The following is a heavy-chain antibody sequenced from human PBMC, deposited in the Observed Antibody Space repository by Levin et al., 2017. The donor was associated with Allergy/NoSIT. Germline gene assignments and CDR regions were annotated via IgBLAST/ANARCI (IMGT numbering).Heavy chain of an antibody. J-gene: IGHJ4*02. V-gene: IGHV3-48*01. CDR3: AFSWGVNWYYFDY. D-gene: IGHD1-1*01. Sequence: GGSLRLSCAASGFAFSTYAMNWVRQAPGKGLEWLSYISPTSSTIYYADSVKGRFTISRDKAQTSLYLQMNSLNSAETAVYYFAFSWGVNWYYFDYWGQGTLVTVSS. CDR1: GFAFSTYA. CDR2: ISPTSSTI.